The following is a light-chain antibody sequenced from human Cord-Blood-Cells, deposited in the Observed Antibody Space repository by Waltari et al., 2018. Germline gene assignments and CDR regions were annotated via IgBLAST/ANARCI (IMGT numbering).Light chain of an antibody. CDR2: YDS. J-gene: IGLJ2*01. CDR3: QVWDSSSDHVV. Sequence: SYVLTQPPSASVAPGQTARITCGGNNIGRKSVHGYQQKPGQAPVLVIYYDSDRPSGIPERFSGSNSGNTATLTISRVEAGDEADYYCQVWDSSSDHVVFGGGTKLTVL. CDR1: NIGRKS. V-gene: IGLV3-21*04.